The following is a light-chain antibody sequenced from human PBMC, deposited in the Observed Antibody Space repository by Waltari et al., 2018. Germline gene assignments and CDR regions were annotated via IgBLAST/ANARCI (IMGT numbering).Light chain of an antibody. CDR3: QQYNNWPRT. CDR2: GAS. V-gene: IGKV3-15*01. CDR1: QSVSSN. J-gene: IGKJ2*01. Sequence: IVMTQSPDTLSVSPGDRVTLSCRASQSVSSNLAWYQQKPGQAPRLLIYGASSRVTGIPARFSGSGSGTEFTLTITSLQSADFAVYYCQQYNNWPRTFGQGTKLEIK.